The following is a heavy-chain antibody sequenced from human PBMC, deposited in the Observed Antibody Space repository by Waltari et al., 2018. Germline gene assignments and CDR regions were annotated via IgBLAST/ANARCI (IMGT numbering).Heavy chain of an antibody. CDR1: GFTFSPFW. V-gene: IGHV3-74*01. D-gene: IGHD3-3*01. CDR3: VRNMDDSPGGP. CDR2: INSDGSDT. Sequence: DVQLVESGGGLVQPGGSLRLSCAASGFTFSPFWMHWVRQAPGKGLVWVSRINSDGSDTAYADSVKGRFIISRDNAKNTVSLQMNRLRAEDTAIYYCVRNMDDSPGGPWGQGTLVTVSS. J-gene: IGHJ5*02.